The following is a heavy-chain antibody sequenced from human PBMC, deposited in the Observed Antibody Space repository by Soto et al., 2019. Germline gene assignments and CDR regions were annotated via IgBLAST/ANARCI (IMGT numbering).Heavy chain of an antibody. V-gene: IGHV1-8*01. D-gene: IGHD1-1*01. CDR2: MNPNSGDT. CDR1: GYTFSDHD. J-gene: IGHJ4*02. CDR3: ARVGGNWNDDYFDY. Sequence: QVQLVQSEAEVKNPGASVKVSCKASGYTFSDHDINWVRQASGQGPEWLGWMNPNSGDTGYAQNFQGRVTMTRDTSKRTAYMELSSLRSEDTAVYYCARVGGNWNDDYFDYWGQGTLVTVSS.